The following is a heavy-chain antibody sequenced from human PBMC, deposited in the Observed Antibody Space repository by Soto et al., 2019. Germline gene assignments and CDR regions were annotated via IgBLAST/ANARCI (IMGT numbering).Heavy chain of an antibody. CDR1: GFSLSTSGMC. D-gene: IGHD6-13*01. CDR2: IDWDDDK. CDR3: ARIWSAAGTNYYFDY. Sequence: SAPTLVNPTQTLTLTCTFSGFSLSTSGMCVSWIRQPPGKALEWLARIDWDDDKYYSTSLKTRLTISKDTSKNQVVLTMTNMDPVDTATYYCARIWSAAGTNYYFDYWGQGTLVTVSS. V-gene: IGHV2-70*11. J-gene: IGHJ4*02.